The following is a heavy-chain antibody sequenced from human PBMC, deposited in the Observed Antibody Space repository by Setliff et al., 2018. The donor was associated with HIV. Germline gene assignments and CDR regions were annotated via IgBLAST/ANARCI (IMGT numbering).Heavy chain of an antibody. J-gene: IGHJ4*02. Sequence: PGGSLRLSCVASGFTFSTFAMHWVRQAPGKGLEWMAVISYDGSHISYADSVKGRFTISKDNSKNTLYLQMNSLRTEDTAVYYCARVFSSSWYGIDCWGQGTLVTVSS. V-gene: IGHV3-30*01. CDR2: ISYDGSHI. D-gene: IGHD6-13*01. CDR1: GFTFSTFA. CDR3: ARVFSSSWYGIDC.